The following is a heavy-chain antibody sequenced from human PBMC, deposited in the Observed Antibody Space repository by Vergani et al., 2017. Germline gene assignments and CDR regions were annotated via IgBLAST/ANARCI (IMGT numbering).Heavy chain of an antibody. D-gene: IGHD3-10*01. Sequence: QVQLQESGPGLVKPSETLSLTCTVSGGSISNDYWSWIRQPPGKGLEWIGHIYHSGGTNYNPSLKSRVTISVETSKNQFSLKLSSVTAADTAVYFCTRSAYYYGRWGQGTLVTVSS. J-gene: IGHJ4*02. CDR3: TRSAYYYGR. CDR1: GGSISNDY. CDR2: IYHSGGT. V-gene: IGHV4-59*01.